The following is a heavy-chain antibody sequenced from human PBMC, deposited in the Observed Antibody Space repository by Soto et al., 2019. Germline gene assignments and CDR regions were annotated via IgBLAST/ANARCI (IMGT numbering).Heavy chain of an antibody. V-gene: IGHV3-33*01. CDR2: LWSDGIKT. J-gene: IGHJ4*02. CDR1: GFIFSSYS. Sequence: VQLVESGGGLVKPGGSLRLSCAASGFIFSSYSMNWVRQAPGKGLEWVAGLWSDGIKTSYTDSVKGRFTISRDTSKNMLYLQMNSLGAEDTAVYYCARDLNYWSLLIDHWGQGTLVTVSS. D-gene: IGHD2-8*02. CDR3: ARDLNYWSLLIDH.